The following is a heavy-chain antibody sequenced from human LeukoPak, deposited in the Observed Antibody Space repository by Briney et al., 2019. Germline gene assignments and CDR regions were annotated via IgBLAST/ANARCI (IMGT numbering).Heavy chain of an antibody. V-gene: IGHV3-48*01. J-gene: IGHJ4*02. CDR2: ISSSSSTI. CDR3: ARISDTVTTPFDY. Sequence: GGSLRLSCAASGFTFSSYSMNWVRQAPGKGLEWLSYISSSSSTIYYADSVKGRFTISRGNAKNSLYLQMNSLRAEDTAVYYCARISDTVTTPFDYWGQGTLVTVSS. CDR1: GFTFSSYS. D-gene: IGHD4-17*01.